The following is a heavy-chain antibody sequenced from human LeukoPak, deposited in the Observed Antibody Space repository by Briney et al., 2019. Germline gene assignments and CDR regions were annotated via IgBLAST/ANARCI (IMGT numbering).Heavy chain of an antibody. D-gene: IGHD6-19*01. CDR3: AKAAKWLVPAS. V-gene: IGHV3-33*06. CDR1: GFTFSSYG. J-gene: IGHJ5*02. CDR2: IWYDGSNK. Sequence: GGSLRLSCAASGFTFSSYGMHWVRQAPGKGLEWVAVIWYDGSNKYYADSVKGRFTISRDNSKNTLYLQMNSLRAEDTAVYYCAKAAKWLVPASWGQGTLVTVSS.